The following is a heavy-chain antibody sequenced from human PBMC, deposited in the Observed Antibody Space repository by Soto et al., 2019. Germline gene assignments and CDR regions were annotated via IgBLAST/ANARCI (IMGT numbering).Heavy chain of an antibody. J-gene: IGHJ4*02. CDR3: AKDQNEYSGYGRVGVFDY. Sequence: GGSLRLSCSASGFTFSTYAMSWVRQAPGKGLEWVSTIWTNGVTTYYGDSVQGRFTISRDNSENTVLLQMNSLRAEDTAVYYCAKDQNEYSGYGRVGVFDYWGQGTLVTVSS. CDR2: IWTNGVTT. D-gene: IGHD5-12*01. V-gene: IGHV3-23*01. CDR1: GFTFSTYA.